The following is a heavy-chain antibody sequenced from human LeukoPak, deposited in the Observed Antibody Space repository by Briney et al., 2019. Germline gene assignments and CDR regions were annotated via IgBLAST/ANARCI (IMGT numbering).Heavy chain of an antibody. J-gene: IGHJ5*02. CDR3: ASKYSSSWSLGWSDP. V-gene: IGHV3-11*04. CDR1: GFTFSDYY. CDR2: ISSSGSTI. D-gene: IGHD6-13*01. Sequence: GGSLRLSCAASGFTFSDYYMSWIRQAPGKGLEWVSYISSSGSTIYYADSVKGRFTISRDNAKNSLYLQMNSLRAEDTAVYYCASKYSSSWSLGWSDPWGQGTLVTVSS.